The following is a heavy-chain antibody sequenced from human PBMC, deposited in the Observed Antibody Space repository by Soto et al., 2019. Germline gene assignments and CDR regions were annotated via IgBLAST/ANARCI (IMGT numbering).Heavy chain of an antibody. J-gene: IGHJ4*02. V-gene: IGHV4-39*01. CDR2: IYYSGST. D-gene: IGHD3-3*01. CDR1: GGSIGSSSYY. Sequence: SETLSLTCTVSGGSIGSSSYYWGWIRQPPGKGLEWIGSIYYSGSTYYNPSLKSRVTISVDTSKNQFSLKLSSVTAADTAVYYCARLYYDFWSGYPHFDYWGQGTLVTVSS. CDR3: ARLYYDFWSGYPHFDY.